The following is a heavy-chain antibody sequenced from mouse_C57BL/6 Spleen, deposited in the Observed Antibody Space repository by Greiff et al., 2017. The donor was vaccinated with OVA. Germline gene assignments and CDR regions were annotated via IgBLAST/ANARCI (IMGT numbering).Heavy chain of an antibody. CDR3: AREVLDPFAY. J-gene: IGHJ3*01. CDR1: GYTFTSYW. Sequence: QVQLQQPGAELVRPGSSVKLSCKASGYTFTSYWMDWVKQRPGQGLEWIGNIYPSDSETHYNQKFKDKATLTVDKSSSTAYMQLSSLTSEDSAVYYCAREVLDPFAYWGQGTLVTVSA. CDR2: IYPSDSET. V-gene: IGHV1-61*01.